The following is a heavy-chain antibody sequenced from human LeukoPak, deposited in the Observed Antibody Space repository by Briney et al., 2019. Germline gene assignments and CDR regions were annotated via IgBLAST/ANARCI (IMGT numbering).Heavy chain of an antibody. J-gene: IGHJ4*02. CDR3: GRPLQRGSWTQRALDY. D-gene: IGHD3-10*01. CDR1: GGTFSSYA. Sequence: ASVKVSCKASGGTFSSYAISWVRQATGQGLEWMGWMNPNSGNAGYAQRFQGRVTMTRNNSISTAYMELTSLRSEDTAVYYCGRPLQRGSWTQRALDYWGQGTLVTVSS. V-gene: IGHV1-8*02. CDR2: MNPNSGNA.